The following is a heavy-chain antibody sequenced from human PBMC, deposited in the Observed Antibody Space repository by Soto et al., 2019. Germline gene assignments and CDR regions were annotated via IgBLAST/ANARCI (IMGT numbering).Heavy chain of an antibody. D-gene: IGHD3-10*01. CDR1: GGTFSSYA. V-gene: IGHV1-69*10. Sequence: ASVKVSCKASGGTFSSYAISWVRQAPGQGLEWMGGIIPIVSMSNYAQKFQGRVTMTADKSTSTAYMELSSLRSEDTAIYYCASSYGSGYRAFDYWGQGALVTVSS. CDR2: IIPIVSMS. J-gene: IGHJ4*02. CDR3: ASSYGSGYRAFDY.